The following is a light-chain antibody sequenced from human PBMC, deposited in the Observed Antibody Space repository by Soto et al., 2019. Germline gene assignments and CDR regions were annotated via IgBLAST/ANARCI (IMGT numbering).Light chain of an antibody. J-gene: IGKJ1*01. V-gene: IGKV1-5*03. CDR1: QSISSW. CDR3: QQYNSYSKM. Sequence: DIQMNQSPTTLSAYVGDRVTITCRASQSISSWLAWYQQKPGKAPKLLIYKASSLESGVPSRFSGSGSGTEFTLTISSLQPDDFAPYYCQQYNSYSKMFGQGTKVDNK. CDR2: KAS.